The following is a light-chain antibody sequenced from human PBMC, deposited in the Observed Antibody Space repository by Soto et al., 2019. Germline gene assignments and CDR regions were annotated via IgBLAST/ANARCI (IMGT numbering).Light chain of an antibody. Sequence: QSVLTQPASVSGSPGQSITISCTGTSSDVGGYNYVSWYQHHPGKAPKLIIYDVSNRPSGVSIRFSGSKSDNTASLTISGLQTEDEADYHCSSYTISNTRQIIFGTGTKVTVL. CDR2: DVS. CDR3: SSYTISNTRQII. CDR1: SSDVGGYNY. V-gene: IGLV2-14*03. J-gene: IGLJ1*01.